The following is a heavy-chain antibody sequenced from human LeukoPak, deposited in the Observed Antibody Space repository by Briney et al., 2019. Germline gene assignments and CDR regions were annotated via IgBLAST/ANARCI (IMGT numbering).Heavy chain of an antibody. CDR1: GYTFTAYY. J-gene: IGHJ4*02. Sequence: ASVKVSCMASGYTFTAYYMHWVRQAPGQGLEWMGWVNLNSGGTNSAQKFQGRVTLTRDTSISAAYMELSRLGSDDTAVYYCARVAGGDWYYFDFWGQRALVTVSS. D-gene: IGHD2-21*02. CDR3: ARVAGGDWYYFDF. V-gene: IGHV1-2*02. CDR2: VNLNSGGT.